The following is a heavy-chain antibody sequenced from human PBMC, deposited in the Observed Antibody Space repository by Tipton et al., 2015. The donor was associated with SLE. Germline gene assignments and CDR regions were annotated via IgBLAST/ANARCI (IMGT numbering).Heavy chain of an antibody. CDR3: ARDEAAIGGPNWYFDL. V-gene: IGHV4-38-2*02. D-gene: IGHD2-2*02. Sequence: TLSLTCAVSGYSISSAYYWGWIRQPPGKGLEWIGSIFHSGSTYYNPSLKSRVTISVDTSKNQFSLKLSSVTAADTAVYYCARDEAAIGGPNWYFDLWGRGTLVTVSS. J-gene: IGHJ2*01. CDR1: GYSISSAYY. CDR2: IFHSGST.